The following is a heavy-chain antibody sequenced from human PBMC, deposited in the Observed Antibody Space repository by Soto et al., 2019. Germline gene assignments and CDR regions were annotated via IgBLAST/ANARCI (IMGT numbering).Heavy chain of an antibody. CDR1: GFTFSSYA. CDR3: ARGGYYYGSSGSDAFDI. Sequence: PGGSLRLSCAASGFTFSSYAMHWVRQAPGKGLEWVAVISYDGSNKYYADSVKGRFTISRDNSKNTLYLQMNSLRAEDTAVYYCARGGYYYGSSGSDAFDIWGQGTMVTVSS. V-gene: IGHV3-30-3*01. J-gene: IGHJ3*02. CDR2: ISYDGSNK. D-gene: IGHD3-22*01.